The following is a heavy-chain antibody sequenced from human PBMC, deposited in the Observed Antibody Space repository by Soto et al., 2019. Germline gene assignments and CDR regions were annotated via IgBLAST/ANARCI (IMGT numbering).Heavy chain of an antibody. CDR2: MYWDDAK. D-gene: IGHD6-13*01. CDR3: AHWASRDGLDV. J-gene: IGHJ6*02. V-gene: IGHV2-5*02. Sequence: QITLKESGPTLRRPTQTLTLTCSFSGFSLARSGVGVGWIRQPPGKALECLALMYWDDAKIYSPSLKGRLIINKDTSKNQVVLTMTNMEPVDTGTYYCAHWASRDGLDVWGPGTTVTVSS. CDR1: GFSLARSGVG.